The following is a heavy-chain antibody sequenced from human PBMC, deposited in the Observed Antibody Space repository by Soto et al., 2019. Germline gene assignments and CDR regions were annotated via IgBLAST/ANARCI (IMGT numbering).Heavy chain of an antibody. CDR1: GGSFTGYY. Sequence: LSLTCAVNGGSFTGYYGCWIRQSPGKGLEWIGEVSHRGSTNYNPSLKSRVTISIDTSKNQFFLKLNSVTAADTGMYYCARNGGSTWYYFDSWGQGTVVTVSS. D-gene: IGHD6-13*01. CDR3: ARNGGSTWYYFDS. J-gene: IGHJ4*02. CDR2: VSHRGST. V-gene: IGHV4-34*01.